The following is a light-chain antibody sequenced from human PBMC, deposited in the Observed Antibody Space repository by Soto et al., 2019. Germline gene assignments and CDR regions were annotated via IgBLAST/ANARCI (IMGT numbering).Light chain of an antibody. CDR1: QNLGKW. CDR2: DAS. CDR3: QQYERSYP. J-gene: IGKJ2*01. Sequence: IQLTQSPSIVSASVGDRVAITCRASQNLGKWLAWYQHKAGKAPKLLIFDASNLQDGVPSRFSATGSGTQFTHTISGLQPDDFGTYNCQQYERSYPFGQGTTVDIK. V-gene: IGKV1-5*01.